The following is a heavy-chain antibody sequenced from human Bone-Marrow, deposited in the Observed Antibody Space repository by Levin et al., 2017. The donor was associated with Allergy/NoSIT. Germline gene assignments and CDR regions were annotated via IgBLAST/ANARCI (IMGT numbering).Heavy chain of an antibody. J-gene: IGHJ4*02. Sequence: KISCKASGYTFTSYYMHWVRQAPGQGLEWMGIINPSGGSTSYAQTFQGRVTMSRDTSTSTVYMELSSLRSEDTAVYYCARDFRGSGSGYDDALGYWGQGTLVTVSS. CDR1: GYTFTSYY. V-gene: IGHV1-46*01. CDR3: ARDFRGSGSGYDDALGY. CDR2: INPSGGST. D-gene: IGHD3-22*01.